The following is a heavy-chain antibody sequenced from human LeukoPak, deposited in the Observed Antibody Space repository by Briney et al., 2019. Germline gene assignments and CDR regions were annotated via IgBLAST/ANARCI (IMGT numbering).Heavy chain of an antibody. D-gene: IGHD4-17*01. J-gene: IGHJ5*02. CDR2: IYTGGRT. Sequence: PRGSLRHSCAASGFTVSDNYMSWVRQAPGKGLEWVSIIYTGGRTSYADSVKGRFSISRDQSKNTVYLQMNNLRVEDTAFYYCARAVSTVEGIEWFDPWGQGTQVSVSS. V-gene: IGHV3-53*01. CDR3: ARAVSTVEGIEWFDP. CDR1: GFTVSDNY.